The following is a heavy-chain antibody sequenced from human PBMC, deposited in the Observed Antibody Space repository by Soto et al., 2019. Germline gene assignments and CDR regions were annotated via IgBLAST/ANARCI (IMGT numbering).Heavy chain of an antibody. J-gene: IGHJ3*02. V-gene: IGHV3-30-3*01. Sequence: TLSCAASGYTLSSYAMDWVRQAPGKGLKSVSAISYDGSNKYSAESVKGRLTISRDNSKNTLYLQMNSLRAEDTAVYYCARETQGPYSSSWFVMENADFDIWVQWIMV. D-gene: IGHD6-13*01. CDR1: GYTLSSYA. CDR2: ISYDGSNK. CDR3: ARETQGPYSSSWFVMENADFDI.